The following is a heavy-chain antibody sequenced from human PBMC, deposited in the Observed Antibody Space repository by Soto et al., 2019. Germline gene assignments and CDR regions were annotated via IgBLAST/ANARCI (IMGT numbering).Heavy chain of an antibody. CDR1: GFTFDDYA. V-gene: IGHV3-9*01. J-gene: IGHJ4*02. CDR3: AKGGQLLTEGGGY. Sequence: EVQLVESGGGLVQPGRSLRLSCAASGFTFDDYAMHWVRQAPGKGLEWVSGISWNSGSIGYADSVKGRFTISRDNAKNSLCLQMTSLRAEDTALYYCAKGGQLLTEGGGYWGQGTLVTVSS. CDR2: ISWNSGSI. D-gene: IGHD2-2*01.